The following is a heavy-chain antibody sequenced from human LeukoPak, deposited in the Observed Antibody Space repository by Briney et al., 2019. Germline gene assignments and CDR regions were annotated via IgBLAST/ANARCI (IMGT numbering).Heavy chain of an antibody. Sequence: GESLKISCKGSGFSFTSCWIGWVRQMPGKGLEWMGIIYPSDSDTRYSPSFQGQVTISAAKSINTAYLQWSGLKASDTAMYYCARGSSPTNFAYWGQGTLVTVSS. V-gene: IGHV5-51*01. CDR1: GFSFTSCW. D-gene: IGHD6-6*01. CDR2: IYPSDSDT. J-gene: IGHJ4*02. CDR3: ARGSSPTNFAY.